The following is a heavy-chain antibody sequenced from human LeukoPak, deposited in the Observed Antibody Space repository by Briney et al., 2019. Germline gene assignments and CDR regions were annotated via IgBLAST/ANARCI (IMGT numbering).Heavy chain of an antibody. CDR1: GYTFTNNG. CDR2: ISAYNGNT. D-gene: IGHD2-2*01. J-gene: IGHJ4*02. V-gene: IGHV1-18*01. CDR3: ARVGADCTGTSCLDY. Sequence: ASVKLSCKASGYTFTNNGISWVRHPPGHGLEWMGWISAYNGNTTYAHPPHGRVAITTDDTSSTASLELRSLTSDDTAVYYCARVGADCTGTSCLDYWGQGTLVTVPS.